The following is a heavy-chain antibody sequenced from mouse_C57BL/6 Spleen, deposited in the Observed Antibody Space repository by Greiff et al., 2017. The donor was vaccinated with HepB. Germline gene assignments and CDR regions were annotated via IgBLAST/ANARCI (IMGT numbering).Heavy chain of an antibody. CDR3: AIEDYYGSTLYFDY. V-gene: IGHV14-2*01. CDR1: GFNIKDYY. Sequence: EVQLQQSGAELVKPGASVKLSCTASGFNIKDYYMHWVKQRTEQGLAWIGRIDPEDGETKYAPKFQGKATITADTSSNTAYLQLSSLTSADTAVYYCAIEDYYGSTLYFDYWGQGTTLTVSS. D-gene: IGHD1-1*01. CDR2: IDPEDGET. J-gene: IGHJ2*01.